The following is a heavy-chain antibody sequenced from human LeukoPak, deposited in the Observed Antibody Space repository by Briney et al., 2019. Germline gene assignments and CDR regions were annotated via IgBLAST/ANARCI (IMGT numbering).Heavy chain of an antibody. D-gene: IGHD5-12*01. CDR1: GFTFSSYA. Sequence: GGSLRLSCAASGFTFSSYAMSWVRQAPGKGLEWVPAISGSGGSTYYADSVKGRFTISRDNSKNTLYLQMNSLRAEDTAVYYCARVATINPIFDYWGQGTLVTVSS. CDR2: ISGSGGST. V-gene: IGHV3-23*01. CDR3: ARVATINPIFDY. J-gene: IGHJ4*02.